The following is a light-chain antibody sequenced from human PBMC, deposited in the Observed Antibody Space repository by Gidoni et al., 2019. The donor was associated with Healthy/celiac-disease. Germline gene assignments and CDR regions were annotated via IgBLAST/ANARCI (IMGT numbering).Light chain of an antibody. CDR2: AAA. J-gene: IGKJ4*01. V-gene: IGKV1-39*01. Sequence: RVTITCRASQSISSYLNWYQQKPGKAPKLLIYAAASLQSGVPSRCSGSGSGTEFTLTISSLKPEDFATYVCQQSYSTPRTFXGXTKVEIK. CDR3: QQSYSTPRT. CDR1: QSISSY.